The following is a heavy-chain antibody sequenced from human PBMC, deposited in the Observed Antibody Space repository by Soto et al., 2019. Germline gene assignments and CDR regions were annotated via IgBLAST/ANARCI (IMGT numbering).Heavy chain of an antibody. D-gene: IGHD6-6*01. CDR1: GYTFTSYG. Sequence: ASVKVSCKASGYTFTSYGISWVRQAPGQGLGWMGWISAYNGNTNYAQKLQGRVTMTTDTSTSTAYMELRSLRSDDTAVYYCAREGGLYSSSSYYYYGMDVWGQGTTVTVSS. J-gene: IGHJ6*02. CDR3: AREGGLYSSSSYYYYGMDV. CDR2: ISAYNGNT. V-gene: IGHV1-18*04.